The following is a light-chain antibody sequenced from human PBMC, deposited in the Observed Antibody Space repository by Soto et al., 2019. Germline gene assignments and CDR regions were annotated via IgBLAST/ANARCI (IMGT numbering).Light chain of an antibody. J-gene: IGKJ1*01. Sequence: DIQMNQSPSTLSASVGDTVTITCRASESISIWLAWCPLKPGKAPNLLINKASSLQSEVPSRLSDSGSGTEFTLSITSLQPDDFGVDYCQQYQSSSTFGQGTKVEIK. CDR3: QQYQSSST. V-gene: IGKV1-5*03. CDR2: KAS. CDR1: ESISIW.